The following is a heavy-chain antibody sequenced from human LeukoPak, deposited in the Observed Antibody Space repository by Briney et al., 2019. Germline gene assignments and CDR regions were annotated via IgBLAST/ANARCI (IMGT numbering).Heavy chain of an antibody. Sequence: PAASVKVSCKASGYTFTNYGISWVRQAPAQGLEWMGWISGYNGNTKYAQKFQGRVTMTTDTSTSTAYMELRSLRSDDTAVYYCARGRFLIAAAGFGDYWGQGTLVTVSS. CDR2: ISGYNGNT. CDR3: ARGRFLIAAAGFGDY. D-gene: IGHD6-13*01. V-gene: IGHV1-18*01. J-gene: IGHJ4*02. CDR1: GYTFTNYG.